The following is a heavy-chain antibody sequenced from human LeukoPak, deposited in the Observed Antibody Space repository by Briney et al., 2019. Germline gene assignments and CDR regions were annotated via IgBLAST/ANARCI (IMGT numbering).Heavy chain of an antibody. CDR2: IYYSGST. CDR1: GGSISSGDYY. CDR3: ARGVEYRGDTLDY. Sequence: PSETLSLTCTVSGGSISSGDYYWSWIRQPPGKGLKWIGYIYYSGSTYYNPSLKSRVTISVDTSKNQFSLKLSSVTAADTAVYYCARGVEYRGDTLDYWGQGTLVTVSS. V-gene: IGHV4-30-4*08. D-gene: IGHD5-12*01. J-gene: IGHJ4*02.